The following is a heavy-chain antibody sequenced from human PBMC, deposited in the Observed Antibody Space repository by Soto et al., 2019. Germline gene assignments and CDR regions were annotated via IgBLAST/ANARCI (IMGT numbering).Heavy chain of an antibody. V-gene: IGHV3-48*03. D-gene: IGHD2-21*02. CDR3: ARVRIVVVTTYPGDYYGMDV. CDR2: ISSSGSTI. J-gene: IGHJ6*02. CDR1: GFTFSSYE. Sequence: EVQLVESGGGLVQPGGSLRLSCAASGFTFSSYEMNWVRQAPGKGLEWVSYISSSGSTIYYADSVKGRFTISRDNAKNSLXLQMNGLRAEDTAVYYCARVRIVVVTTYPGDYYGMDVWGQGTTVTVSS.